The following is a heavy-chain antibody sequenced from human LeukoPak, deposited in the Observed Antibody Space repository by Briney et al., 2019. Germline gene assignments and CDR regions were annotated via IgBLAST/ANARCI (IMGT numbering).Heavy chain of an antibody. CDR2: TNPNSGNT. J-gene: IGHJ4*02. Sequence: ASVKVSCKASGYTFTSYDINWVRQATGQGLEWMGWTNPNSGNTGYAQKFQGRVTITADESTSTAYMELSSLRSEDTAVYYCARGDSRHDYWGQGTLVTVSS. V-gene: IGHV1-8*01. CDR1: GYTFTSYD. D-gene: IGHD2-21*02. CDR3: ARGDSRHDY.